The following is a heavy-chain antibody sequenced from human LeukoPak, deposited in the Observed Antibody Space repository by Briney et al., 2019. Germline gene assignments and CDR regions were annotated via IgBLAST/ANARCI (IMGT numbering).Heavy chain of an antibody. Sequence: GASVKVSCKVSGYTLTELSMHWVRQAPGKGLEWMGGFDPEDGETIYAQKFQGRVTMTEDTSTDTAYMELSSLRSEDTAAYYCATEGPETGTTILSDAFDIRGQGTMVTVSS. D-gene: IGHD1-1*01. CDR3: ATEGPETGTTILSDAFDI. CDR2: FDPEDGET. V-gene: IGHV1-24*01. CDR1: GYTLTELS. J-gene: IGHJ3*02.